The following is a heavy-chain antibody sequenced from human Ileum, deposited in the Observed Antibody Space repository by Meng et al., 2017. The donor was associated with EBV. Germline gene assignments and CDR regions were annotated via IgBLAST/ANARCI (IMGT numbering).Heavy chain of an antibody. CDR3: ARDRVAMSGTLGSFDL. CDR2: IPYHGNTE. Sequence: HVALAESGGGVVQPGRSLRHSCAVSVFTFSRHAMHWGRQAPGKGLEWVATIPYHGNTEYYADSVKGRFTISRDNSKNMLYLQMNSLRAEDTAVYYCARDRVAMSGTLGSFDLWGQGTLVTVSS. D-gene: IGHD3-10*02. CDR1: VFTFSRHA. V-gene: IGHV3-30*04. J-gene: IGHJ4*02.